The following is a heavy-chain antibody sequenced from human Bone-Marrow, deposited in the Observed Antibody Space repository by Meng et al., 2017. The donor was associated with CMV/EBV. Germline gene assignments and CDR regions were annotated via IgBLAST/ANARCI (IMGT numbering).Heavy chain of an antibody. CDR2: IRYDGSYK. CDR3: AKDMRISSIAARSALDY. Sequence: GESLKISCAASGFTFISYGMHWVRQAPGKGLEWVAFIRYDGSYKYYADSVKGRFTISRDNSKNTLYLQMNSLRAEDTAVYYCAKDMRISSIAARSALDYWGQGALVTVSS. V-gene: IGHV3-30*02. CDR1: GFTFISYG. D-gene: IGHD6-6*01. J-gene: IGHJ4*02.